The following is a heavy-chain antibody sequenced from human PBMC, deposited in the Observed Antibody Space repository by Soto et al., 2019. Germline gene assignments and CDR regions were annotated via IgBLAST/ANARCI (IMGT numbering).Heavy chain of an antibody. CDR3: ARDSNWSSGY. V-gene: IGHV3-48*02. CDR2: IKSDSSGT. CDR1: GFTFSGYN. D-gene: IGHD1-1*01. Sequence: EVQLVESGGGLVQPGGSLRLSCAASGFTFSGYNMNWVRQAPGKGLEWISCIKSDSSGTWYADSVKGRFTMYRDNAKNSLYLQMNSLRYKDTVVYFCARDSNWSSGYCCQGTLVAVSS. J-gene: IGHJ4*02.